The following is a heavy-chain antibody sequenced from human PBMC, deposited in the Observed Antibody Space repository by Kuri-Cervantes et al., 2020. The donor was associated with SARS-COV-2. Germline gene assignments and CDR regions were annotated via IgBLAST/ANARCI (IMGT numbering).Heavy chain of an antibody. CDR1: GFSLSTNGVG. J-gene: IGHJ5*02. CDR2: IFSNDEK. Sequence: SGPTLVKPTQTLTLTCTFSGFSLSTNGVGVGWIRQPPGKALEWLAHIFSNDEKSYSTSLKSRLTISKDTSKSQVVLTMTNMDPVDTATYYCARIRRPYSYGIAGYNWFDPWGQGTRVTVSS. D-gene: IGHD5-18*01. CDR3: ARIRRPYSYGIAGYNWFDP. V-gene: IGHV2-26*01.